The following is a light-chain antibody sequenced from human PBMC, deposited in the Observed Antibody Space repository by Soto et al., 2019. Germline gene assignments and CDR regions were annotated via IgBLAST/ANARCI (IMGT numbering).Light chain of an antibody. J-gene: IGKJ4*01. CDR2: DAS. CDR3: QQRRNWPST. CDR1: QSVSSY. Sequence: EIVLTQSPVTLSLSPGERATLSCRASQSVSSYLAWYQQKPGQAPRLPIYDASNKATSIPARFSGSGSGTDFTLITSGLEPEDFAVYYCQQRRNWPSTFGGGTKVEIK. V-gene: IGKV3-11*01.